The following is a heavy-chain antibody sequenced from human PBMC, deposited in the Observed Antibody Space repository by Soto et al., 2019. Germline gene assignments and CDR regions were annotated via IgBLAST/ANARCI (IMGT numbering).Heavy chain of an antibody. CDR2: ISYDGSNK. CDR3: AKDRYTRIAVAGLDY. CDR1: GFTFSSYG. V-gene: IGHV3-30*18. Sequence: PGGSLRLSCAASGFTFSSYGMHWVRQAPGKGLEWVAVISYDGSNKYYADSVKGRFTISRDNSKNTLYLQMNSLRAEDTAVYYCAKDRYTRIAVAGLDYWGQGTLLTVSS. J-gene: IGHJ4*02. D-gene: IGHD6-19*01.